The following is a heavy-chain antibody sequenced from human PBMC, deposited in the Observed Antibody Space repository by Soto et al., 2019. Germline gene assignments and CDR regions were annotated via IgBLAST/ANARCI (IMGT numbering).Heavy chain of an antibody. V-gene: IGHV1-18*01. D-gene: IGHD4-4*01. CDR3: AREAPHGVTTEWPMDV. CDR1: GYTFTSYG. Sequence: QVQLVQSGAEVKKPGASVKVSCKASGYTFTSYGISWVRQAPGPGLAWMGWISAYNGNTNYAQTLQGRVTMTTDTSTSTADMELRSLRSDDTAVYYCAREAPHGVTTEWPMDVWGQGTTVTVSS. CDR2: ISAYNGNT. J-gene: IGHJ6*02.